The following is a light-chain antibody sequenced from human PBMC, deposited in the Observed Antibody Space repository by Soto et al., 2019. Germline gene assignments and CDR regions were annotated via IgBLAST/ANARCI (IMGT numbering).Light chain of an antibody. CDR2: AAS. J-gene: IGKJ4*01. CDR3: QQSYSTPLT. V-gene: IGKV1-39*01. CDR1: QSISSY. Sequence: DIQMTQSPSSLSASVGDRVTITCRASQSISSYLNWYQQKPGKAPKLLIYAASSLQSGVPSRFSDSGSGTDFTLTISSLQPEDFATYYCQQSYSTPLTFGGRTKVEIK.